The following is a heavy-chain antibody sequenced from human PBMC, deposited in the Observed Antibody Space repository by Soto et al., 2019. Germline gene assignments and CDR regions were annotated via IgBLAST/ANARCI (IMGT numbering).Heavy chain of an antibody. D-gene: IGHD1-1*01. CDR3: AREGERGWFDP. CDR1: GYTFTSDG. J-gene: IGHJ5*02. CDR2: ISAYNGNT. Sequence: ASVKVSCKTSGYTFTSDGISWVRQAPGQGLEWMGWISAYNGNTNYAQKLQSGVTMTTDTSTSTAYMELRSLRSDDTAVYYCAREGERGWFDPWGQGTLVTVSS. V-gene: IGHV1-18*01.